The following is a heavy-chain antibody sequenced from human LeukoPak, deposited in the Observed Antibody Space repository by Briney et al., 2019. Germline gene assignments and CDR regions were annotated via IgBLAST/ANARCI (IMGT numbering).Heavy chain of an antibody. CDR2: IYYSGST. CDR3: ARDGEAVAAPFDY. D-gene: IGHD6-19*01. J-gene: IGHJ4*02. Sequence: SETLSLTCTVSGGSISSYYWSWIRQPPGKGLEWIGYIYYSGSTNYNPSLKSRVTISVDTSKNQFSLKLSSVTAADTAVYYCARDGEAVAAPFDYWGQGTLVTVSS. V-gene: IGHV4-59*01. CDR1: GGSISSYY.